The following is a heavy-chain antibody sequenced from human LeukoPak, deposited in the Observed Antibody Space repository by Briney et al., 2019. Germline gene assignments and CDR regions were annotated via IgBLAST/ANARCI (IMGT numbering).Heavy chain of an antibody. D-gene: IGHD1-1*01. CDR3: ARDMRVERGHDAFDI. Sequence: GGSLRLSCAASGFTFSSYSMNWVRQAPGKGLEWVSYITSSSSIIYYGDSVKGRFTISRDNAKNSLYLQMNSLRAEDTAVYYCARDMRVERGHDAFDIWGQGTMVTVSS. V-gene: IGHV3-48*04. J-gene: IGHJ3*02. CDR2: ITSSSSII. CDR1: GFTFSSYS.